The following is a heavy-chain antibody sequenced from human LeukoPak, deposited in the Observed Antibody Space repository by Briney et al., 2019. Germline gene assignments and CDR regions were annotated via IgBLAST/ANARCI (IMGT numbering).Heavy chain of an antibody. CDR3: ARQLRGPTREAFDI. D-gene: IGHD1-1*01. CDR2: IYHSGST. V-gene: IGHV4-38-2*02. J-gene: IGHJ3*02. CDR1: GYSLSSGYH. Sequence: SDTLSLTCTVSGYSLSSGYHWGWTRQPPGKGLEWNGTIYHSGSTYYNPSLKSRVTIPVDTPKNQFSLKLSSVTAADTAVYYCARQLRGPTREAFDIWGQGTMVTVSS.